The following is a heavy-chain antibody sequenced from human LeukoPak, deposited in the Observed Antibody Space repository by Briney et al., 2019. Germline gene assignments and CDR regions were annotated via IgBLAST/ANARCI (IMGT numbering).Heavy chain of an antibody. Sequence: PGGSLRLSCAASGFTFSSYAMHWVRQAPGKGLEWVAVISYDGSNKYYADSVKGRFTISRDNSKNTLYLQMNSLRAEDTAVYYCAREDYYGSGFFDYWGQGTLVTVSS. V-gene: IGHV3-30-3*01. CDR2: ISYDGSNK. CDR1: GFTFSSYA. CDR3: AREDYYGSGFFDY. J-gene: IGHJ4*02. D-gene: IGHD3-10*01.